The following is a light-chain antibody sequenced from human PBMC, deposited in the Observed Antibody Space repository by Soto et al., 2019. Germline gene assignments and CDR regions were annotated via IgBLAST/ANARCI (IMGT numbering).Light chain of an antibody. CDR2: GAS. CDR1: QSVSSD. V-gene: IGKV3-15*01. CDR3: QQYNNWPRT. Sequence: EIVMTQSPATLSVSPGERATLSCRASQSVSSDLAWYHQKPGQAPRLLIHGASTRATGIPARFSGSGSGTEFTLTINSXQSEDFAVYYCQQYNNWPRTFGQGTKVDIK. J-gene: IGKJ1*01.